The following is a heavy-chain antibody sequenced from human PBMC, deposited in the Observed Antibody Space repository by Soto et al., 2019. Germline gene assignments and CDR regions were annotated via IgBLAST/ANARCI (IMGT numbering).Heavy chain of an antibody. CDR2: IYYSGTT. D-gene: IGHD6-13*01. Sequence: SETLSLTCTVSGGSISSYYWSWIRQPPGKGLEWIGYIYYSGTTTYNPSLKSRVTISVDTSKNQFSLRLTSVTAADTAVYYCARDRGGTVSSSWYVNSELDYYGMDVWGQGTTVTVSS. J-gene: IGHJ6*02. CDR1: GGSISSYY. CDR3: ARDRGGTVSSSWYVNSELDYYGMDV. V-gene: IGHV4-59*01.